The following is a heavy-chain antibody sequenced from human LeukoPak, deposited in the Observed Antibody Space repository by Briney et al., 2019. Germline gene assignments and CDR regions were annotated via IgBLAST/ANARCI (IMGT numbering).Heavy chain of an antibody. J-gene: IGHJ5*02. V-gene: IGHV4-39*02. D-gene: IGHD3-10*01. Sequence: SETLSLTCTVSGGSISSYYWGWIRQPPGKGLEWIGSIYYSGSTYYNPSLKSRVTISVDTSKNQFSLKLSSVTAADTAVYYCARDLGSHNWFDPWGQGTLVTVSS. CDR3: ARDLGSHNWFDP. CDR1: GGSISSYY. CDR2: IYYSGST.